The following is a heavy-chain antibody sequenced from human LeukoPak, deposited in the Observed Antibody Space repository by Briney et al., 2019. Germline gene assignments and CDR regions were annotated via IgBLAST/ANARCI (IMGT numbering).Heavy chain of an antibody. J-gene: IGHJ4*02. Sequence: ASVKVSCKDSGYTLTGYHMHWVRQAPGQGLEWMGRINPNSGDTNNAQKFQGRVTMTRDTSISTAYMDLSRLTSDDTAVYYCARDYCSSTSCLFDYWGQGTLVTVSS. V-gene: IGHV1-2*06. CDR3: ARDYCSSTSCLFDY. D-gene: IGHD2-2*01. CDR1: GYTLTGYH. CDR2: INPNSGDT.